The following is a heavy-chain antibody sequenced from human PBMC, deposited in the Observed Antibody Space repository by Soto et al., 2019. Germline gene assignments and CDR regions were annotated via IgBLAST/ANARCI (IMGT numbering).Heavy chain of an antibody. CDR2: ISYDGSNK. CDR1: GFTFSSYA. D-gene: IGHD6-19*01. CDR3: ARDANIAVAGLWAYGMDV. J-gene: IGHJ6*02. Sequence: QVQLVESGGGVVQPGRSLRLSCAASGFTFSSYAMHWVRQAPGKGLERVAVISYDGSNKYYADSVKGRFTISRDNSKNTLYLQMNSLRAEDTAVYYCARDANIAVAGLWAYGMDVWGQGTTVTVSS. V-gene: IGHV3-30-3*01.